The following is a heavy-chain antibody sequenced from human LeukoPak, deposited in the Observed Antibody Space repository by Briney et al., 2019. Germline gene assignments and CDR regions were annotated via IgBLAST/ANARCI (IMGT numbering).Heavy chain of an antibody. J-gene: IGHJ4*02. V-gene: IGHV3-73*01. CDR1: GFTFSGSA. CDR2: IRSKANSYAT. Sequence: PGGSLRLSCGASGFTFSGSAMHWVRQASGKGLEWVGRIRSKANSYATAYAASVKGRFTISRDDSKNTAYLQMNSLKTEDTAVYYCTRPEYSSSWYVDYWGQGTLVTVSS. CDR3: TRPEYSSSWYVDY. D-gene: IGHD6-13*01.